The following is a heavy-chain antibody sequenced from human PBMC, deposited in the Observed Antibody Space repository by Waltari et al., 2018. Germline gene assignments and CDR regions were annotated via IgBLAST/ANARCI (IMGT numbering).Heavy chain of an antibody. CDR3: ARVEEDGYNTHFDY. Sequence: QLQLQESGPGLVKPSETLSLTCTVSGGSISSSSYYWGWIRTPPGKGLEWIGSIYYSGSTYYNPSLKSRVTISVDTSKNQFSLKLSSVTAADTAVYYCARVEEDGYNTHFDYWGQGTLVTVSS. D-gene: IGHD5-12*01. CDR2: IYYSGST. V-gene: IGHV4-39*07. CDR1: GGSISSSSYY. J-gene: IGHJ4*02.